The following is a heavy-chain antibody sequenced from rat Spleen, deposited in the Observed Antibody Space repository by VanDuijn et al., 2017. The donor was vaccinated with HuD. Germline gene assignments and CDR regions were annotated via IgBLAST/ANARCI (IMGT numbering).Heavy chain of an antibody. Sequence: QVQLKESGPGLVQPSQTLSLTCTVSGFSLTSYHVHWVRQPPGKGLEWMGRIQNGGSTDYNSALKSRLSISRDTSKSQVLLKMNSLQTEDTAMYFCARSAKYYYDGSYYYVHFDYWGQGVMVTVSS. D-gene: IGHD1-12*02. J-gene: IGHJ2*01. CDR3: ARSAKYYYDGSYYYVHFDY. CDR2: IQNGGST. CDR1: GFSLTSYH. V-gene: IGHV2-27*01.